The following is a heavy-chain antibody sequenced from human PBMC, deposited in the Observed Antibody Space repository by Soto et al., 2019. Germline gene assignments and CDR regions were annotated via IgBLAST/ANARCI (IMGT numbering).Heavy chain of an antibody. CDR1: GYTLTELS. D-gene: IGHD2-2*01. CDR3: ATAGLRVAWGGGDDDIVVVPAAAAFDI. Sequence: ASVKVSCKVSGYTLTELSMHWVRQAPGKGLEWMGGFDPEDGETIYAQKFQGRVTMTEDTSPDTAYMELSSLRSEDTAVYYCATAGLRVAWGGGDDDIVVVPAAAAFDIWGQGTMVTVSS. V-gene: IGHV1-24*01. J-gene: IGHJ3*02. CDR2: FDPEDGET.